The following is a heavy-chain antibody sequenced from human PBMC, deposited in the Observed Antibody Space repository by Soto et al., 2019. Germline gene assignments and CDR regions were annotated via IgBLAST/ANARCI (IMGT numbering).Heavy chain of an antibody. V-gene: IGHV4-4*07. J-gene: IGHJ4*02. CDR1: GGSISSYY. CDR2: IYTSGST. CDR3: ARVNYDYFWGSYRYYFDY. Sequence: SETLSLTCTVSGGSISSYYWSWIRQPAGKGLEWIGRIYTSGSTNYNPSLKSRVTMSVDTSKNQFSLKLSSVTAADTAVYYCARVNYDYFWGSYRYYFDYWGQGTLVIVSS. D-gene: IGHD3-16*02.